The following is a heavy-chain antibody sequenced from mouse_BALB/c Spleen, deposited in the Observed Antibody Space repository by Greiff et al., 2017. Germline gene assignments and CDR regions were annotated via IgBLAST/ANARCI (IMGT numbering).Heavy chain of an antibody. V-gene: IGHV10-1*02. J-gene: IGHJ4*01. Sequence: EVKLLASGGGLVQPKGSLKLSCAASGFSFTTYSLNWVRQAPGQGLEWVARIRSKSNNSATYYAESVKDRFTISRDDSQSMLYLQMNNVKTEDTARYYCRLWYAMDDWGQGTSVTVSA. CDR1: GFSFTTYS. CDR2: IRSKSNNSAT. CDR3: RLWYAMDD. D-gene: IGHD1-1*02.